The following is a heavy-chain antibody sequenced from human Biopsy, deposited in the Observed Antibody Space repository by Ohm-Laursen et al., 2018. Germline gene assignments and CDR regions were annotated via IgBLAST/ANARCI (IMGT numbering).Heavy chain of an antibody. CDR3: AKAGRGYIGY. CDR2: FNSDGTDT. CDR1: GFTFSNYY. V-gene: IGHV3-74*01. D-gene: IGHD5-18*01. J-gene: IGHJ4*02. Sequence: SLRLSCTASGFTFSNYYMHWVRHAPGKGLEWVSRFNSDGTDTTYADSVKGRFTISRDNAKNTLYLQMNSLRVEDTAVYYCAKAGRGYIGYWGQGTLVIVSS.